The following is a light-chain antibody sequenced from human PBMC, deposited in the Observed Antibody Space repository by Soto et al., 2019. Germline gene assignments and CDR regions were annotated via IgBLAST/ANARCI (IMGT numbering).Light chain of an antibody. V-gene: IGKV4-1*01. CDR3: QQYYSTPWT. CDR2: WAS. J-gene: IGKJ1*01. Sequence: DIVMTQSPDSLTVFLGERATINCKSSQSVLYSSNNKNYLAWYQQKPVQPPKLLIYWASTRESGVPDRFSGSGSGTDFTLTISSLQAEDVAVYYCQQYYSTPWTFGQGTKVEIK. CDR1: QSVLYSSNNKNY.